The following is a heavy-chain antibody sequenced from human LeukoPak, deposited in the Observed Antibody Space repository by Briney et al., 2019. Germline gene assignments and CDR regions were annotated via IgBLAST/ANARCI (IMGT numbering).Heavy chain of an antibody. CDR2: ICDSGRTV. J-gene: IGHJ4*02. CDR3: ARDRLGDYDHSGYYDK. V-gene: IGHV3-11*01. Sequence: GGSLRLSCAASGLTSINYAMSWLRQAPGKGLEWVAYICDSGRTVYYADSVKGRFTISMDNAKNSVYLQMNNLRAEDTAVYYCARDRLGDYDHSGYYDKWGQGTLVTVSS. CDR1: GLTSINYA. D-gene: IGHD3-22*01.